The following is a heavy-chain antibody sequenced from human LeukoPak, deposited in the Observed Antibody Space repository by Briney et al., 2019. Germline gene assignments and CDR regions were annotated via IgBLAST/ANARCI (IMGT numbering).Heavy chain of an antibody. CDR3: ARNHPFDY. Sequence: SETLSLTCTVSGGSISSSSYYWGWIRQPPGKGLEWIGSIYYSGSTYYNPSLKSRVTISVDTSKNQFSLKLSSVTAADTAVSYCARNHPFDYWGQGTLVTVSS. J-gene: IGHJ4*02. CDR1: GGSISSSSYY. D-gene: IGHD1-14*01. V-gene: IGHV4-39*01. CDR2: IYYSGST.